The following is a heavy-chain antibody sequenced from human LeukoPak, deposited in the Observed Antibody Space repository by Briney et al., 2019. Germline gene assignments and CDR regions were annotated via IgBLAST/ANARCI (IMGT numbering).Heavy chain of an antibody. Sequence: GASVKVSCKASGYTFTSYGISWVRQAPGQGLEWMGWISAYNGNTNYAQKLQGRVTMTTDTSTSTAYMDLRSLRSDDTAVYYCARVVNYYGSGNWFDPWGQGTLVTVSS. V-gene: IGHV1-18*01. J-gene: IGHJ5*02. D-gene: IGHD3-10*01. CDR3: ARVVNYYGSGNWFDP. CDR2: ISAYNGNT. CDR1: GYTFTSYG.